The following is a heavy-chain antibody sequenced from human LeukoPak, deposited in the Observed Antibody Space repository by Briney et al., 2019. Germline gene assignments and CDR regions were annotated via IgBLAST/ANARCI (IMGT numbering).Heavy chain of an antibody. CDR3: ARDVWVPDQH. Sequence: GGSLRLSCAASGFTFSSYSMNWVRQAPGRGLEWVSSISSSSSYIYYAVSVKGRFTISRDNAKNSLYLQMNSLRAEDTAVYYCARDVWVPDQHWGQGTLVTVSS. CDR2: ISSSSSYI. D-gene: IGHD1-1*01. J-gene: IGHJ1*01. V-gene: IGHV3-21*01. CDR1: GFTFSSYS.